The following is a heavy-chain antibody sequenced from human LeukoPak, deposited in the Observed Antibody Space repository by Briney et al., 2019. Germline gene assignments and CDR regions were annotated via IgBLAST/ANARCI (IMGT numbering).Heavy chain of an antibody. CDR3: ARVNYDILTGYYNPFYFDY. Sequence: GGSLRLSCAASGFTFDDYTMHWVRQAPGKGLEWVSRINTEGSTTSYADSVKGRFTISRDNAKNTLYLQMNSLRAEDTAVYYCARVNYDILTGYYNPFYFDYWGQGTLVTVSS. J-gene: IGHJ4*02. V-gene: IGHV3-74*01. CDR1: GFTFDDYT. D-gene: IGHD3-9*01. CDR2: INTEGSTT.